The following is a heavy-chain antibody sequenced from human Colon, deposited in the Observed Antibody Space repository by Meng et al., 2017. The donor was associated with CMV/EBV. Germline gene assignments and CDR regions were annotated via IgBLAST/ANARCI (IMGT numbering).Heavy chain of an antibody. J-gene: IGHJ6*02. Sequence: GGSLRLSCAASGFTFSSSAMNWVRQAPGKGLEWVSALSVSGGDTYYADSVRGRFTISRDNSKNRLYLQMNSLRVEDTAVYYCAKAGATSLHYYGMDVWGQGTTVTVSS. V-gene: IGHV3-23*01. D-gene: IGHD1-26*01. CDR2: LSVSGGDT. CDR1: GFTFSSSA. CDR3: AKAGATSLHYYGMDV.